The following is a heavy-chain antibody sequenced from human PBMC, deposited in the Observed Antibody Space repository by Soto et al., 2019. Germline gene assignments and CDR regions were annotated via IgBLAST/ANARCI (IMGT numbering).Heavy chain of an antibody. CDR3: AKGGLRRRLDP. CDR1: GFTVNNSI. J-gene: IGHJ5*02. Sequence: LRLSCAGSGFTVNNSIMTWVRQAPGKGLERVSGINDNGEVIYYADSVKGRFTLSRDSAKNTMYLQMNSLTVDDTAVYYCAKGGLRRRLDPWGRGIQVTVSS. CDR2: INDNGEVI. V-gene: IGHV3-23*01.